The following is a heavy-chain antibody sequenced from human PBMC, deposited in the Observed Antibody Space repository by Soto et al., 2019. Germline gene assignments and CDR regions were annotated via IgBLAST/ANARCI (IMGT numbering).Heavy chain of an antibody. CDR3: ARGIVLIVYAADLPNAGDPFDY. CDR2: ISAYNGNT. Sequence: GASVKVACKGSGYTFSSYYLSWVRQAPGQGVEGMGWISAYNGNTNNAQKLQGRVTMTTDTSTSTASMELRSLRSDDTAVYYCARGIVLIVYAADLPNAGDPFDYWGQGTLVTVSS. D-gene: IGHD2-8*01. J-gene: IGHJ4*02. CDR1: GYTFSSYY. V-gene: IGHV1-18*01.